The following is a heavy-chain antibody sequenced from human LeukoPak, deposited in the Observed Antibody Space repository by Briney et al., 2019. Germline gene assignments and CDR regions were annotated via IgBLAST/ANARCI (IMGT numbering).Heavy chain of an antibody. Sequence: SGGSLRLSCAASGFTFSSYSMNWVRQAPGKGLEWVSYISSSSSTIYYADSVKGRFTISRDNAKNSLYLQMNSLRAEDTAVYYCAREKLSDYWGQGTLVTVSS. V-gene: IGHV3-48*04. CDR2: ISSSSSTI. CDR1: GFTFSSYS. J-gene: IGHJ4*02. D-gene: IGHD5-18*01. CDR3: AREKLSDY.